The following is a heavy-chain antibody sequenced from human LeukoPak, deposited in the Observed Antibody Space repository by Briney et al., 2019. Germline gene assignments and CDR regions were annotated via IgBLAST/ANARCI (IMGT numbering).Heavy chain of an antibody. Sequence: MTSETLSLTCTVSGGSISSSSYYWGWIRQPPGKGLEWIGSIYYSGSTYYNPSLKSRVTISVDTSKNQFSLKLSSVTAADTAVYYCASSYYDQRGRDNWFDPWGQGTLVTVSS. CDR3: ASSYYDQRGRDNWFDP. CDR2: IYYSGST. J-gene: IGHJ5*02. V-gene: IGHV4-39*01. D-gene: IGHD3-22*01. CDR1: GGSISSSSYY.